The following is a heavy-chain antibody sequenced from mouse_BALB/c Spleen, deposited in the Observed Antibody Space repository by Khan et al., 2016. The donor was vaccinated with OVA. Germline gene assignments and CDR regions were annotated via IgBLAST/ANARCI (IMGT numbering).Heavy chain of an antibody. Sequence: VQLKESGPGLVKPSQSLSLTCTVTAYSITSDYAWTWIRQFPGNKLEWMGYISYSGSTSYNPSLKSRISITRDTSKNPFFLQLISVSTEDTATYDWACIRFYCMYSVVDYWGQGTTLTVSS. J-gene: IGHJ2*01. V-gene: IGHV3-2*02. D-gene: IGHD2-14*01. CDR3: ACIRFYCMYSVVDY. CDR1: AYSITSDYA. CDR2: ISYSGST.